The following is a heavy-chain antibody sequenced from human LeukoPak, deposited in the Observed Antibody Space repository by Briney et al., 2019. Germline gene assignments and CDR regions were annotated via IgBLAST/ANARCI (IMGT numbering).Heavy chain of an antibody. CDR3: ARQQGYYYDSSGYYGPFDY. V-gene: IGHV3-33*01. Sequence: GGSLRLSCAASGFTFSSYGMHWVRQAPGKGLEWVAVIWYDGSNKYYADSVKGRFTISRDNSKNTLYLQMNSLRAEDTAVYYCARQQGYYYDSSGYYGPFDYWGQGTLVTVSS. D-gene: IGHD3-22*01. J-gene: IGHJ4*02. CDR1: GFTFSSYG. CDR2: IWYDGSNK.